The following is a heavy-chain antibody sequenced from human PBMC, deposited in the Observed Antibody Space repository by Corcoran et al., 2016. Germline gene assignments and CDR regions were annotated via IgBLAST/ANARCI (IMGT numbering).Heavy chain of an antibody. J-gene: IGHJ2*01. CDR1: GYNFATYG. Sequence: EVQLVQSGAEVKKLGESLKISCKGSGYNFATYGIAWVRQMPGKGLEWMGIIFPHDSDTTYSPSFQGQVTISADKYINTAYLQWNSLKASDSAIYYCARLHIVVVTSPPTHWYFHIWGRGTLVTVSS. CDR3: ARLHIVVVTSPPTHWYFHI. CDR2: IFPHDSDT. D-gene: IGHD2-21*02. V-gene: IGHV5-51*01.